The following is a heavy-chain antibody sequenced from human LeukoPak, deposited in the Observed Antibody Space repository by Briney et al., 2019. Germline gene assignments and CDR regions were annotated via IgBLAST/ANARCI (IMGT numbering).Heavy chain of an antibody. V-gene: IGHV3-21*01. CDR3: ARDRTGSDAFDI. J-gene: IGHJ3*02. CDR1: GFIFSTYS. Sequence: GGSLRLSCTASGFIFSTYSMIWVRQAPGKGLEWVSSISSTSGNKYYADSVKGRFTISRDNAKNSLYLQMNSLRAEDTAVYYCARDRTGSDAFDIWGQGTMVTVSS. CDR2: ISSTSGNK. D-gene: IGHD3-9*01.